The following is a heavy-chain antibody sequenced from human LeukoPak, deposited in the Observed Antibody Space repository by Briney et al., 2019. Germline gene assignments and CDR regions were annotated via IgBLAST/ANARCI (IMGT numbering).Heavy chain of an antibody. CDR1: GGSFSGYY. J-gene: IGHJ4*02. V-gene: IGHV4-34*01. CDR3: ARVLRYYDILTGYYIQAPFDY. Sequence: SETLSLTCAVYGGSFSGYYWSWIRQPPGKGLEWIGEINHSGSTNYNPSLKSRVTIPVDTSKNQFSLKLSSVTAADTAVYYCARVLRYYDILTGYYIQAPFDYWGQGTLVTVSS. CDR2: INHSGST. D-gene: IGHD3-9*01.